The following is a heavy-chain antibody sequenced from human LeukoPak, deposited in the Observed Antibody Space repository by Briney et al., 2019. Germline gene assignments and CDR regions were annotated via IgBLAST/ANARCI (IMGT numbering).Heavy chain of an antibody. CDR1: GFTVSSNY. J-gene: IGHJ5*02. Sequence: GGSLRLSCAASGFTVSSNYMSWVRQAPGKGLDWVSVIYSGGNTYYADSVKGRFTISRDNSKNTLYLQMNSLRSEDTAVYYCASSEQQLGWFDPWGQGTLVTVSS. D-gene: IGHD6-13*01. CDR2: IYSGGNT. V-gene: IGHV3-53*05. CDR3: ASSEQQLGWFDP.